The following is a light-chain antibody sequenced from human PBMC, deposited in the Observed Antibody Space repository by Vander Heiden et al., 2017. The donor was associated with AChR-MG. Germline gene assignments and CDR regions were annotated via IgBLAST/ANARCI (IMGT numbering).Light chain of an antibody. V-gene: IGLV2-14*01. CDR2: DVS. CDR1: SSDVGGYNY. J-gene: IGLJ3*02. Sequence: QSATTPPVSVSGSPGQSTTIPCTATSSDVGGYNYVSWYQQHPGKAPKIMIHDVSQRPSVVSNRFSGSKSGNTASLTISGLQAEDEADYYCTSYTSSSTPRVFGGGTKLTVL. CDR3: TSYTSSSTPRV.